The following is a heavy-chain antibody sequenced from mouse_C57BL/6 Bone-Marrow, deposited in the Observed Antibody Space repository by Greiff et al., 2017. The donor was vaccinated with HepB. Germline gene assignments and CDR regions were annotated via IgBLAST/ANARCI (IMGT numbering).Heavy chain of an antibody. D-gene: IGHD1-1*01. CDR2: IYIGNGYT. Sequence: EVQLQQSGAELVRPGSSVKMSCKPSGYTFTSYGINWVKQRPGQGLEWIGYIYIGNGYTEYNEKFKGKATLTSDTSSSTAYMQLSSLTSEDSAIYFCARWEIYYYGSSAAWFAYWGQGTLVTVSA. J-gene: IGHJ3*01. V-gene: IGHV1-58*01. CDR1: GYTFTSYG. CDR3: ARWEIYYYGSSAAWFAY.